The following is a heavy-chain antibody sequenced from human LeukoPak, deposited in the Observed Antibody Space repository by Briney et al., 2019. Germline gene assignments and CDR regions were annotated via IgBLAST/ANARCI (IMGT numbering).Heavy chain of an antibody. D-gene: IGHD6-13*01. Sequence: SVKVSCKASGYTFTSYDINWVRQAPGQGLEWMGGIIPIFGTANYAQKFQGRVTITADESTSTAYMELSSLRSEDTAVYYCARLAAAGTLNNWFDPWGQGTLVTVSS. J-gene: IGHJ5*02. V-gene: IGHV1-69*13. CDR3: ARLAAAGTLNNWFDP. CDR1: GYTFTSYD. CDR2: IIPIFGTA.